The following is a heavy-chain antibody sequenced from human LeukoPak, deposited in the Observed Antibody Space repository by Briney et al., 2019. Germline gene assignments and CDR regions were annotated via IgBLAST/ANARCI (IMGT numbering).Heavy chain of an antibody. D-gene: IGHD3-10*01. J-gene: IGHJ4*02. CDR2: IRYDGSNK. CDR3: AKDPVWFGDYFDY. Sequence: GGSLRLSCVVSEFKFSNYWMSWVRQAPGKGLEWVAFIRYDGSNKYYADSVKGRFTISRDNSKNTLYLQMNSLRAEGTAVYYCAKDPVWFGDYFDYWGQGTLVTVSS. V-gene: IGHV3-30*02. CDR1: EFKFSNYW.